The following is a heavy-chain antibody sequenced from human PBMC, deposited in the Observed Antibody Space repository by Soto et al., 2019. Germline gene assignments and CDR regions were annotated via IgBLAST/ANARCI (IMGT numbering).Heavy chain of an antibody. Sequence: PSETLSLTCAVYGGSFSDYYWSWIRQPPGKGLDWIGEINHGGSTNYNPSLKSRVTISVDTSKNQFSLKLSSVTAADTAVYYCARGKPFGHYDMGVWGQGTTVTVSS. CDR1: GGSFSDYY. V-gene: IGHV4-34*01. D-gene: IGHD3-3*01. CDR2: INHGGST. CDR3: ARGKPFGHYDMGV. J-gene: IGHJ6*02.